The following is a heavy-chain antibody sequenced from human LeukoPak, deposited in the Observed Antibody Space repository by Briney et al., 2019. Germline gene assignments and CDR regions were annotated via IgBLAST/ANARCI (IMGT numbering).Heavy chain of an antibody. CDR2: IIPIFGTA. CDR1: GGTFGSYA. D-gene: IGHD3-22*01. CDR3: ARERTMIVAAFDI. Sequence: ASVKVSCKASGGTFGSYAITWVRQAPGQGLEWMGRIIPIFGTANYAQKFQGRVTITTDESTSTAYMELSSLRSEDTAVYYCARERTMIVAAFDIWDQGTMVTVSS. V-gene: IGHV1-69*05. J-gene: IGHJ3*02.